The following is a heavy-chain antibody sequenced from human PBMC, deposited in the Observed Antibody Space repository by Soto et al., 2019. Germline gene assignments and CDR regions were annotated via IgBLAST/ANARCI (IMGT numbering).Heavy chain of an antibody. CDR2: IYSGGST. CDR3: AKNYGAGSIFCQH. CDR1: GFTVSSNY. V-gene: IGHV3-53*02. D-gene: IGHD3-10*01. J-gene: IGHJ1*01. Sequence: EVQLVETGGGLIQPGGSLRLSCAASGFTVSSNYMSWVRQAPGTGLEWVSVIYSGGSTYYADSVQGRFTISRDNSKNSLYLQINGWRAEDTAVYYCAKNYGAGSIFCQHWGQGTLVTVSS.